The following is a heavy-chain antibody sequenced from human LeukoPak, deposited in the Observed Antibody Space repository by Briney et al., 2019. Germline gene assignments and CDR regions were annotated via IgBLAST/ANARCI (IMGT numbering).Heavy chain of an antibody. Sequence: PGGSLRLSCVASGFIVSNNYMSWVRQAPGKGLEWVPVIYSSGPIFYADSVKGRFTISRDSSKNALYLQMNSLRADDTAVYYCARHRGSYFDYWGQGTLVTVSS. CDR2: IYSSGPI. CDR1: GFIVSNNY. V-gene: IGHV3-53*01. D-gene: IGHD3-10*01. J-gene: IGHJ4*02. CDR3: ARHRGSYFDY.